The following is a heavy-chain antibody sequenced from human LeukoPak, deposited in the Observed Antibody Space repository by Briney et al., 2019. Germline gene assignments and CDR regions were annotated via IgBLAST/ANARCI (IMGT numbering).Heavy chain of an antibody. J-gene: IGHJ6*02. CDR2: ISSSSSYI. CDR3: ARGQDIVVVPAAIRLVYYGMDV. V-gene: IGHV3-21*01. D-gene: IGHD2-2*02. Sequence: KSGGSLRLSCAASGFTFSSYSMNWVRQAPGKGLEWVSSISSSSSYIYYADSVKGRFTISRDNAKNSLYLQMNSLRAEDTAVYYCARGQDIVVVPAAIRLVYYGMDVWGQGTTVTVSS. CDR1: GFTFSSYS.